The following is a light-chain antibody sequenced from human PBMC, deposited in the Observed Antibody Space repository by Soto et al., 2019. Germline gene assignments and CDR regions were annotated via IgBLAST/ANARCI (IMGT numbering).Light chain of an antibody. Sequence: EKVMTQSPATLSVSPGERATLSCRASQNVKTRLAWYQQKPGQAPRLLIYDALTRTTGIPARFSGSASGTEFHLTISSLKSEDLAVYYCQQYDEWPLTVGGGTKVEIK. CDR3: QQYDEWPLT. CDR1: QNVKTR. V-gene: IGKV3-15*01. CDR2: DAL. J-gene: IGKJ4*01.